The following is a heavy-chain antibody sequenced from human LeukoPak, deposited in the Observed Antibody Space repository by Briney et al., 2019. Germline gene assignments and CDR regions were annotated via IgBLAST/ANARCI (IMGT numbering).Heavy chain of an antibody. Sequence: SETLSLTCTVSGGSISSSSYYWGWIRQPPGKGLEWIGSIYYSGSTYYNPSLKSRVTISVDTSKNQFSLKLSSVTAADTAVYYCAGYSGSYASWGFWGQGTLVTVSS. CDR2: IYYSGST. D-gene: IGHD1-26*01. CDR3: AGYSGSYASWGF. CDR1: GGSISSSSYY. J-gene: IGHJ4*02. V-gene: IGHV4-39*01.